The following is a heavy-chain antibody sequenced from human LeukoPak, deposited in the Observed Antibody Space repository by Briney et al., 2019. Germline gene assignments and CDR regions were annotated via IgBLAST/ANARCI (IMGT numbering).Heavy chain of an antibody. V-gene: IGHV4-39*01. D-gene: IGHD6-13*01. CDR2: ISYSGST. J-gene: IGHJ4*02. Sequence: SETLSLTCTASGDSFSRRSSYWGWLRQPPGKGLEWIGSISYSGSTSYNPSLKSRVTISVDTSKSQFSLKLSSVTAADTAVYYRARTEASSLAAAGTTHDYWGQGTLVTVSS. CDR3: ARTEASSLAAAGTTHDY. CDR1: GDSFSRRSSY.